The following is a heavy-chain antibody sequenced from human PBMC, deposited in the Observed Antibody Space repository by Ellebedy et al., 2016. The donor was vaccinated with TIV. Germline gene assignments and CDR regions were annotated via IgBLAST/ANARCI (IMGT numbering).Heavy chain of an antibody. Sequence: PGGSLRPSCAASGFTFSSDWMSWVRQAPGKGLEWVANIKQDGSEKYYLDSVKGRFTISRDNAKNSLYLQMNSLRAEDTAVYYCAGIADVRFDPWGQGTLVSVSS. CDR1: GFTFSSDW. D-gene: IGHD3-10*02. CDR2: IKQDGSEK. V-gene: IGHV3-7*01. CDR3: AGIADVRFDP. J-gene: IGHJ5*02.